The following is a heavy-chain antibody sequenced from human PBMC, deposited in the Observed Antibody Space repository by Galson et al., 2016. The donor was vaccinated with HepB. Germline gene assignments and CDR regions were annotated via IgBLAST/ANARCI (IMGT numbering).Heavy chain of an antibody. V-gene: IGHV1-3*01. CDR1: GYTFTKYA. CDR2: INAGNGKL. D-gene: IGHD3-9*01. CDR3: ARAGDYDISPPPGAFDV. Sequence: SVKVSGKASGYTFTKYAIHWLRQAPGQRPEWMGWINAGNGKLQYSQKFQGRVTITRDTSANTAYMELSSLRSEDTAVYHCARAGDYDISPPPGAFDVWGQGTMVTVSS. J-gene: IGHJ3*01.